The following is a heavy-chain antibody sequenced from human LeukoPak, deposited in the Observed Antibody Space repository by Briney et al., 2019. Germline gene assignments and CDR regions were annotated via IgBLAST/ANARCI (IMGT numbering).Heavy chain of an antibody. CDR2: ISYDGSNK. D-gene: IGHD4-23*01. Sequence: GGSLRLSCAASGFTFSSYAMHWVRQAPGKGLEWVAVISYDGSNKYYADSVKGRFTISRDNSKNTLYLQMNSLRAEDTAVYYCARAMAEPVVMKEFILDYWGQGTLVTVSS. J-gene: IGHJ4*02. CDR1: GFTFSSYA. CDR3: ARAMAEPVVMKEFILDY. V-gene: IGHV3-30-3*01.